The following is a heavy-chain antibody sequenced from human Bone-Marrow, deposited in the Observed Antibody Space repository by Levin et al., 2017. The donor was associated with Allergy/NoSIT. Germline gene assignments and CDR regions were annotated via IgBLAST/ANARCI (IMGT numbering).Heavy chain of an antibody. CDR2: IYSGGDT. CDR1: GFTVSRNY. D-gene: IGHD6-25*01. J-gene: IGHJ4*02. CDR3: VKTIVPAAAYGLFDF. V-gene: IGHV3-66*01. Sequence: SCAASGFTVSRNYMSWVRQAPGKGLEWVSLIYSGGDTQYADSVKGRFTISRDNSKNTLCLQMNSLRADDTASYHCVKTIVPAAAYGLFDFWGQGTVVTVSS.